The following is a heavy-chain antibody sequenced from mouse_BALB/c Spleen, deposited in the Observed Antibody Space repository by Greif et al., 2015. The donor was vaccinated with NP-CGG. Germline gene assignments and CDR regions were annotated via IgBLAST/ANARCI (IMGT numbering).Heavy chain of an antibody. Sequence: EVQLQQSGPGLVKPSQSLSLTCSVTGYSITSGYYWNWIRQFPGNKLEWMGYISYDGSNNYNPSLKNRISITRDTSKNQFFLKLNSVTTEDTATYYCAREGRYYGNRYYAMDYWGQGTSVTVSS. J-gene: IGHJ4*01. CDR2: ISYDGSN. CDR3: AREGRYYGNRYYAMDY. V-gene: IGHV3-6*02. CDR1: GYSITSGYY. D-gene: IGHD2-1*01.